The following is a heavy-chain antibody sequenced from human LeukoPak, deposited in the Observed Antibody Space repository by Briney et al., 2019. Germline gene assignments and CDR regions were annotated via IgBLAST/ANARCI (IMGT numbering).Heavy chain of an antibody. CDR2: ISGSGSPT. D-gene: IGHD6-13*01. Sequence: GGSLRLSCAASGFTFSSYAMSWVRQAPGKGLEWVSTISGSGSPTHFADSVKGRFTISRDNSKNTLYLQMNSLRAEDTAVYYCAREVAIAAAGHKLDYWGQGTLVTVSS. CDR3: AREVAIAAAGHKLDY. CDR1: GFTFSSYA. J-gene: IGHJ4*02. V-gene: IGHV3-23*01.